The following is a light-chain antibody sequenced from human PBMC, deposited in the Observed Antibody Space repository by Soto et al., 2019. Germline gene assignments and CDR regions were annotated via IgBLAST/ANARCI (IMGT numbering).Light chain of an antibody. CDR3: QQYSSSST. J-gene: IGKJ1*01. CDR2: DAS. Sequence: DVHMTQSPSTLRTSVGDRITITCRASQSISNWLAWYKQKPGKAPNLLIYDASSLQSGVPSRFSGSGFGTESTLTIRSLKPGDFATYYCQQYSSSSTFGQGTKVDIK. V-gene: IGKV1-5*01. CDR1: QSISNW.